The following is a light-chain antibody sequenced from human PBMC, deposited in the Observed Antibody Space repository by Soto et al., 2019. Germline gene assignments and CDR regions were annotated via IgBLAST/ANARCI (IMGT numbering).Light chain of an antibody. V-gene: IGLV2-14*01. CDR1: SSDVGGYNY. CDR2: DVS. J-gene: IGLJ2*01. Sequence: QSALTQPASVSGSPGQSITMSCTGTSSDVGGYNYVSWYQQHPGKAPKLMIYDVSNRPSGVSNRFSGSKSGNTASLTISGLQAEDEAYYYCSSYTTSSTRVFGGGTKLTVL. CDR3: SSYTTSSTRV.